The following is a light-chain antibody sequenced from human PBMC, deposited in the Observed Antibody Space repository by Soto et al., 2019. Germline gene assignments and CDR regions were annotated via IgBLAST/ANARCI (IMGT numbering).Light chain of an antibody. J-gene: IGKJ1*01. Sequence: AIQMTQSPSSLSASVGDRVTITCRASQGIGNDLGWYQEKPGKAPNLLIYAASNLQSGVPSRFSGSGSGTDFTLTISSLQPEDFATYYCLQDYNYPWTFGQGTKMEIK. V-gene: IGKV1-6*01. CDR2: AAS. CDR3: LQDYNYPWT. CDR1: QGIGND.